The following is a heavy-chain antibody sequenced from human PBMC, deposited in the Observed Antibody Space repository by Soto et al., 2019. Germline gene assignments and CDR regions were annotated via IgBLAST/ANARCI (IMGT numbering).Heavy chain of an antibody. V-gene: IGHV3-30*18. J-gene: IGHJ6*02. CDR3: VKGAVTTLRGDYYYGMDV. D-gene: IGHD4-4*01. CDR1: GFTFSSYG. Sequence: GGSLRLSCAASGFTFSSYGMHWVRQAPGKGLEWVAVISYDGSNKYYADSVKGRFTISRENSKNTLYLQMNSLRAEDTAVYYCVKGAVTTLRGDYYYGMDVWGQGTTITVSS. CDR2: ISYDGSNK.